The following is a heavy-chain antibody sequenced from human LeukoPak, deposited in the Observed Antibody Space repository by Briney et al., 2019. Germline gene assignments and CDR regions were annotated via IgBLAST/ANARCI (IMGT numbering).Heavy chain of an antibody. D-gene: IGHD2-21*02. Sequence: SETLSLTCNVSGASISSSDYYWGWIRQPPGRGLEWIANIYHSGSTYYNPSLKSRLTISVDTSKNQFSLRLTSVTAADTAVYYCARLGVVTTIEHWFDPWGQGTLVTVSS. CDR2: IYHSGST. CDR1: GASISSSDYY. J-gene: IGHJ5*02. V-gene: IGHV4-39*01. CDR3: ARLGVVTTIEHWFDP.